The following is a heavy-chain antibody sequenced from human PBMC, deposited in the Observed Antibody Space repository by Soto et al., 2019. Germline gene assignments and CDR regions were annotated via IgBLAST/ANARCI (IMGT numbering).Heavy chain of an antibody. CDR1: GYTFTSYY. CDR3: ARDPSTINKLIGVWFDP. V-gene: IGHV1-46*01. J-gene: IGHJ5*02. D-gene: IGHD4-4*01. CDR2: INPSGGST. Sequence: ASVKVSCKASGYTFTSYYMHWVRQAPGQGLEWMGIINPSGGSTSYVQKFQGRVTMTRDTSTSTVYMELSSLRSEDTAVYYCARDPSTINKLIGVWFDPWGQGTLVTVSS.